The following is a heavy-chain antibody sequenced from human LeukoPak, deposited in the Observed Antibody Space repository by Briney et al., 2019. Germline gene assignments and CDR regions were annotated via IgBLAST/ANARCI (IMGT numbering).Heavy chain of an antibody. CDR1: GYSISSGYY. CDR2: IYHSGST. Sequence: SETLSLTCTVSGYSISSGYYWGWIRQPPGKGLEWIGSIYHSGSTCYNPSLKSRVTISVDTSKNQFSLKLSSVTAADTAVYYCARDLGRQEGRGHDAFDIWGQGTMVTVSS. J-gene: IGHJ3*02. CDR3: ARDLGRQEGRGHDAFDI. V-gene: IGHV4-38-2*02.